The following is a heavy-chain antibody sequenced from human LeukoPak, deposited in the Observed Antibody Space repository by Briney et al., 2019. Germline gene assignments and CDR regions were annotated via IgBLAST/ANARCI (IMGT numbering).Heavy chain of an antibody. V-gene: IGHV3-30*18. D-gene: IGHD1-26*01. CDR3: AKCGGGLGANKDDFLDY. CDR2: LSYDGSYK. CDR1: GFTFSSYG. J-gene: IGHJ4*02. Sequence: GGSLRLSCAASGFTFSSYGLHWVRQAPGKGLEWVAFLSYDGSYKYYADSVKGRFTISRDNPQNTLHLQMNSLRAGDTAVYYCAKCGGGLGANKDDFLDYWGQGTLVTVSS.